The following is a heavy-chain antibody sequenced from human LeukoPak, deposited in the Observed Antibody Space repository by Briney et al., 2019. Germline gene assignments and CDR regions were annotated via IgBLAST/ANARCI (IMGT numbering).Heavy chain of an antibody. J-gene: IGHJ2*01. Sequence: GGSLRLSCAASGFTYSSYAMHWVRHAPGKGLEWVAVISYDGSNKYYADSAKGRFTISRDNSKNTLYLQMNSLKAEDTAVYYCARGGYTAHGLGYFDLWGRGTLVTVSS. D-gene: IGHD5-18*01. CDR2: ISYDGSNK. CDR1: GFTYSSYA. V-gene: IGHV3-30-3*01. CDR3: ARGGYTAHGLGYFDL.